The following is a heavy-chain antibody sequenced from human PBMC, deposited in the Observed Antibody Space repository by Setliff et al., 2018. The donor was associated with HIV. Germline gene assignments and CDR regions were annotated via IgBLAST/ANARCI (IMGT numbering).Heavy chain of an antibody. J-gene: IGHJ6*03. CDR2: IYYTGST. V-gene: IGHV4-59*05. CDR3: ARGAAYYNFWSGYSQDYYYYMDV. Sequence: SETLSLTCTVSGDSISSYCWSWIRQPPGKGLEWIASIYYTGSTYYNPSLKSRVTISIDTSKNQFSLKLSSVTAADTAVYYCARGAAYYNFWSGYSQDYYYYMDVWGKGTTVTV. D-gene: IGHD3-3*01. CDR1: GDSISSYC.